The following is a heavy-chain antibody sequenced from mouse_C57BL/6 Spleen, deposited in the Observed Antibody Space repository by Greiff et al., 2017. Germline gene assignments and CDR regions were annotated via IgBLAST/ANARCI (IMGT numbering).Heavy chain of an antibody. CDR2: ISDGGSYT. CDR1: GFTFSSYA. J-gene: IGHJ1*03. V-gene: IGHV5-4*01. D-gene: IGHD2-3*01. Sequence: EVKLVQSGGGLVKPGGSLKLSCAASGFTFSSYAMSWVRQTPGQRLEWVATISDGGSYTYYPDNVKGRFTISRDNAKNNLYLQMSHLKSEDTAMYYCARDPLYDGYYVGYFDVWGTGTTVTVSS. CDR3: ARDPLYDGYYVGYFDV.